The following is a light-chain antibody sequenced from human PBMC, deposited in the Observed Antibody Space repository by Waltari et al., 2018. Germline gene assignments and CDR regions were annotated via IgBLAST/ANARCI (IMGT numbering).Light chain of an antibody. J-gene: IGKJ4*01. CDR1: QSVLSSYDNKNY. CDR3: QQYYAAPLT. Sequence: DFVMTQSPDSLAVSLGERATINCKSSQSVLSSYDNKNYLAWFHQKAGQRPKLCSSWASTRGAGVPDRVRGSGSGTDFTPTISSLQAEDVAVYYCQQYYAAPLTCGGGTK. V-gene: IGKV4-1*01. CDR2: WAS.